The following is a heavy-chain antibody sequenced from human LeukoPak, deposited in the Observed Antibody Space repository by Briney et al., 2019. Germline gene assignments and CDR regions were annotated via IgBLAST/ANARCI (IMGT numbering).Heavy chain of an antibody. CDR3: ARGDYDILTGYHKRFDY. CDR2: ISNDGSNK. V-gene: IGHV3-30-3*01. CDR1: GFTFSSYA. Sequence: GGFLRLSCAASGFTFSSYAMHWVRQAPGEGLEWAAVISNDGSNKYYADSVKGRFTISRDNSKNTLFLQMNSLRVEDTAVYYCARGDYDILTGYHKRFDYWGQGTLVTVSS. J-gene: IGHJ4*02. D-gene: IGHD3-9*01.